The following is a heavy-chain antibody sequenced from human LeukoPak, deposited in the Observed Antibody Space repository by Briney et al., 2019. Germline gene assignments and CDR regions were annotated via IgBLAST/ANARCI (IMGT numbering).Heavy chain of an antibody. Sequence: PSETLSLTCTVSGGSISSYCWSWIRQPPGKGLEWIGYIYYSRSTNYNPSLKSRVTISVDTSKNQFSLKLSSVTAADTAVYYCATHDSWGQGTLVTVSS. J-gene: IGHJ4*02. CDR1: GGSISSYC. CDR2: IYYSRST. CDR3: ATHDS. V-gene: IGHV4-59*01.